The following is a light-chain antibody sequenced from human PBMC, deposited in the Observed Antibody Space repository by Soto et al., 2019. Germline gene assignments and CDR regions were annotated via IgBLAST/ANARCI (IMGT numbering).Light chain of an antibody. CDR1: QSVSSN. CDR2: GAS. J-gene: IGKJ1*01. Sequence: EIVMMQSPATLSVSPGERATLSCRASQSVSSNLAWYQQKPGQAPRLLIYGASTRATGIPARFSGSGSGTEFTLTISSLQSEDFAVYYCQQYKSWPPTWAFGQGTKVDIK. V-gene: IGKV3-15*01. CDR3: QQYKSWPPTWA.